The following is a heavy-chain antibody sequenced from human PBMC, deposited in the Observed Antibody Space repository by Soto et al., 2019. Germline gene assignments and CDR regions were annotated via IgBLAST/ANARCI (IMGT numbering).Heavy chain of an antibody. CDR2: ISAYNGNT. J-gene: IGHJ5*02. V-gene: IGHV1-18*01. D-gene: IGHD6-19*01. CDR3: ARLVAVSNWLVP. Sequence: SVKVACNASGYTFTSYGISWVRQAPGEGLEWMGWISAYNGNTNYAQRLQGRVTMTTDTSTYTAYMELRSLRSDDTAVYYFARLVAVSNWLVPWSEGTLVTVSP. CDR1: GYTFTSYG.